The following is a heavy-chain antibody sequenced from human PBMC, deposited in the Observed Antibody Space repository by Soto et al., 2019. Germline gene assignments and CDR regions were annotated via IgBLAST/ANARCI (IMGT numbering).Heavy chain of an antibody. J-gene: IGHJ5*02. CDR1: GGTFSSYA. D-gene: IGHD3-9*01. CDR3: AREGLRYFDWLLLSHNWFDP. CDR2: IIPIFGTA. V-gene: IGHV1-69*13. Sequence: SVKVSCKASGGTFSSYAISWVRQAPGQGLEWMGGIIPIFGTANYAQKFQGRVTITADESTSTAYMELSSLRSEDTAVYYCAREGLRYFDWLLLSHNWFDPWGQGTLVTVSS.